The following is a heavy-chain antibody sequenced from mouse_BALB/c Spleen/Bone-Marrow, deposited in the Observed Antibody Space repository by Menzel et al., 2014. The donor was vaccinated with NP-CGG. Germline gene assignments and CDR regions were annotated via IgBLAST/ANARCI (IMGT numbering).Heavy chain of an antibody. V-gene: IGHV4-1*02. D-gene: IGHD1-2*01. CDR2: INPDSSTI. CDR3: GRQGYYGYFAY. CDR1: GFDFSRYW. Sequence: EVQRVESGGGLVQPGVSLKLSCAASGFDFSRYWMSWVRQAPGKGLEWIGEINPDSSTINYTPSLKDKSIISRDNAKNTLYLQMSKVRSEDTALYYCGRQGYYGYFAYWGQGTLVTVSA. J-gene: IGHJ3*01.